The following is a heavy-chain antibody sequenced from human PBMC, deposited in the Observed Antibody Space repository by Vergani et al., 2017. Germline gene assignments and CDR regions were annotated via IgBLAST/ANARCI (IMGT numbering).Heavy chain of an antibody. CDR1: GFTFSSYW. CDR2: IKQDGSEK. D-gene: IGHD3-22*01. CDR3: AREGYYDSSGYSTTFDY. J-gene: IGHJ4*02. V-gene: IGHV3-7*01. Sequence: EVQLLESGGGLAQPGGSLRLSCAASGFTFSSYWMSWVRQAPGKGLEWVANIKQDGSEKYYVDSVKGRFTISRDNAKNSLYLQMNSLRAEDTAVYYCAREGYYDSSGYSTTFDYWGQGTLVTVSS.